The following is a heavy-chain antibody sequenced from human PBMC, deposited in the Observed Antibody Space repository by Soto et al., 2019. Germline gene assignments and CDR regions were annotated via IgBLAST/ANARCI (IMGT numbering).Heavy chain of an antibody. D-gene: IGHD6-19*01. CDR2: ISSNGGST. V-gene: IGHV3-64*01. CDR1: GFTFSSYA. CDR3: AVCGEYSSGYLNYYYGMDV. J-gene: IGHJ6*02. Sequence: HLGGSLRLSCAASGFTFSSYAMHWVRQAPGKGLEYVSAISSNGGSTYYANSVKGRFTISRDNAKNSLYLQMSSLRAEDTAVYYCAVCGEYSSGYLNYYYGMDVWGQGTTVTVSS.